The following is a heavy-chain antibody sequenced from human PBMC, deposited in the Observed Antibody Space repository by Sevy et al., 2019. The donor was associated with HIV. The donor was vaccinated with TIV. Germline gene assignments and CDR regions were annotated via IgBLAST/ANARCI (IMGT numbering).Heavy chain of an antibody. V-gene: IGHV4-61*02. J-gene: IGHJ6*03. CDR1: GGSISSVNYY. D-gene: IGHD3-9*01. CDR3: AREFGSYDLLTGTTPYYYYHYLDV. Sequence: SETLSLTCTVSGGSISSVNYYWSWIRQPAGKGLQWIGRIYTSGSTDYNPSLKSRVTISLDTSKNQFSLKLSSETAADTAVYYCAREFGSYDLLTGTTPYYYYHYLDVWGRGTTVTVSS. CDR2: IYTSGST.